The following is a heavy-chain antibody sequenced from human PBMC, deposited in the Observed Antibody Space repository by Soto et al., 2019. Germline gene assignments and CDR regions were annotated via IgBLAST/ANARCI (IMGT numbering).Heavy chain of an antibody. Sequence: SETLSLTCTVSGGSISSGGYYWSWIRQHPGKGLEWIGYIYYSGSTYYNPSLKSRVTISVDTSKNQFSLKLSSVTAADTAVYYCARGMGFGVPAAMPSNWFDPWGQGTLVTVSS. CDR2: IYYSGST. D-gene: IGHD2-2*01. J-gene: IGHJ5*02. CDR3: ARGMGFGVPAAMPSNWFDP. CDR1: GGSISSGGYY. V-gene: IGHV4-31*03.